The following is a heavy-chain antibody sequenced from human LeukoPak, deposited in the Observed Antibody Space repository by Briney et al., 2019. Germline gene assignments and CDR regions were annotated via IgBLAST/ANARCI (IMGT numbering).Heavy chain of an antibody. D-gene: IGHD4-23*01. CDR3: AKLSNSQYYFDY. J-gene: IGHJ4*02. CDR1: GFTFSSYW. CDR2: IDSDGTST. V-gene: IGHV3-74*01. Sequence: GGSLRLSCAASGFTFSSYWMHWVRQAPGEGLVWVSRIDSDGTSTSYADSVKGRFTISRDNSKNTLYLQMNSLRAEDTAVYYCAKLSNSQYYFDYWGQGTLVTVSS.